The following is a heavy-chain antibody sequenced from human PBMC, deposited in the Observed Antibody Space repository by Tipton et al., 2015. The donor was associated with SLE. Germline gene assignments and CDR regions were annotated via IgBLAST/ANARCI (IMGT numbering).Heavy chain of an antibody. D-gene: IGHD4-17*01. V-gene: IGHV4-34*01. CDR3: ARGDLDYGDYNY. CDR2: INHSGST. Sequence: LRLSCAASGFTFSRYEMNWVRQAPGKGLEWIGEINHSGSTNYNPSLKSRVTISVDTSKNQFSLKLSSVTAADTAVYYCARGDLDYGDYNYWGQGTLVTVSS. CDR1: GFTFSRYE. J-gene: IGHJ4*02.